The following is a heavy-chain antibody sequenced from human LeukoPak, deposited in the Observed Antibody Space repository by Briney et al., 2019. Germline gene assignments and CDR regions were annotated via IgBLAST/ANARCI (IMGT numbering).Heavy chain of an antibody. D-gene: IGHD6-19*01. V-gene: IGHV4-34*01. CDR3: AGRGAVAAN. J-gene: IGHJ4*02. Sequence: ASETLSLTRAVYGGSFSGYYWSWIRQPPGKGLEWIGEINHTGSTNYNPSLKSRVTISVDTSKNHFSLKLSSVTAADTAVYYCAGRGAVAANWGQGTLVTVSS. CDR1: GGSFSGYY. CDR2: INHTGST.